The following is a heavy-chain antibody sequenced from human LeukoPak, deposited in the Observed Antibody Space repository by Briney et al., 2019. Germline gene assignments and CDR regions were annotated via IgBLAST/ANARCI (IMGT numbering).Heavy chain of an antibody. Sequence: GGSLRLSCAVSGFTFSDFYMSWIRQAPGKGLEWLSYISNSGTTIYYADSVKGRFTISRDNAKNSLYLQMNSLRAEDTAVYYCASGSYYDWFDPWGQGTLVTVSS. V-gene: IGHV3-11*01. D-gene: IGHD1-26*01. CDR3: ASGSYYDWFDP. J-gene: IGHJ5*02. CDR1: GFTFSDFY. CDR2: ISNSGTTI.